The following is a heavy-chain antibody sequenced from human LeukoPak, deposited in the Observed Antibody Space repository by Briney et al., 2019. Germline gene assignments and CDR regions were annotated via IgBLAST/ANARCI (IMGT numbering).Heavy chain of an antibody. CDR2: INSDGSRT. D-gene: IGHD1-26*01. Sequence: GGSLRLSCAASGFTFSNYGMHWGRQAPGKGLVWVSRINSDGSRTNYADSVKGRFTISRDNAKNTLFLQVNSLGGEDTAVHYCARGTTGSYPGQYGLDVWGQGTTMTVSS. CDR1: GFTFSNYG. V-gene: IGHV3-74*01. J-gene: IGHJ6*02. CDR3: ARGTTGSYPGQYGLDV.